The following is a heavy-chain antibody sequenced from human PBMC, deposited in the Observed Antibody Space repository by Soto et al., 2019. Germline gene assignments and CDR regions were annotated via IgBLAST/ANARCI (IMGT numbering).Heavy chain of an antibody. CDR1: GFSLRTSGVG. CDR2: IYWNDDK. V-gene: IGHV2-5*01. Sequence: SGPTLVNPTQTLTLTCTFSGFSLRTSGVGVSWIRQPPGKALEWLALIYWNDDKRYSPSLKSRLTITKDTSKNQVVLTMTNMDPVDTATYYCAHRQDLRGTRPAIPGFDYWGQGTLVTSPQ. J-gene: IGHJ4*02. D-gene: IGHD3-16*01. CDR3: AHRQDLRGTRPAIPGFDY.